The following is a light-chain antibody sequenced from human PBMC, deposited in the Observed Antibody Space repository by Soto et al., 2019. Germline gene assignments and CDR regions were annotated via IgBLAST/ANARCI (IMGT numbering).Light chain of an antibody. CDR3: WSYAGRYSWV. J-gene: IGLJ3*02. V-gene: IGLV2-11*01. CDR1: SSDVGAWNY. Sequence: QYVLTQPRSVSGSPGQSVTISCTGTSSDVGAWNYVSWYQQYPGQAPKLIIYDVNERSSGVPDRFSGSKSGNAASLTVSGVQVEDDADYYCWSYAGRYSWVFGGGTKLTVL. CDR2: DVN.